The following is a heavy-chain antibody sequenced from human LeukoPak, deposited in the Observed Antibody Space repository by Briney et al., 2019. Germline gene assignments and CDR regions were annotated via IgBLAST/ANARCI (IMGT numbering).Heavy chain of an antibody. Sequence: KPSETLSLTCSVSGGSIISGGPISSYSWTWLRQPPGKGLEWIGYVYYSGSTNYNPSLKSRVTISLDTSKNHFSLKLSSVTAADTAVYYCAAMADSSIWFRTDYWGQGTLVTVSS. V-gene: IGHV4-61*03. CDR2: VYYSGST. CDR1: GGSIISGGPISSYS. D-gene: IGHD6-13*01. CDR3: AAMADSSIWFRTDY. J-gene: IGHJ4*02.